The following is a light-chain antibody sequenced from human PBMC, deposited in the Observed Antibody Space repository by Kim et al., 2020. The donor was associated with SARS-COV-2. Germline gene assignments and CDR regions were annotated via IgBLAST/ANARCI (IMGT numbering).Light chain of an antibody. CDR2: NTD. V-gene: IGLV7-46*01. CDR1: TGTLTSGHF. CDR3: LLSYGDTRKI. Sequence: GGTVTLTCGSNTGTLTSGHFPYWFQQTPGQAPRALIYNTDYKYSWTPARFSGSLLGGKAALTLSDAQAEDEADYYCLLSYGDTRKIFGGGTQLTVL. J-gene: IGLJ2*01.